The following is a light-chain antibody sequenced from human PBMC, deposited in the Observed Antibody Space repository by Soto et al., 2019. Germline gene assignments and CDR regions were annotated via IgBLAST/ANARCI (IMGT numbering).Light chain of an antibody. CDR2: DAS. J-gene: IGKJ5*01. CDR1: QTVGSNY. CDR3: QQRSNWPPT. Sequence: ESMLTQSPATLSLSPGERATLSCRASQTVGSNYLAWYQQKPGQAPRLLIYDASNRATGIPARFSGSGSGTDFTLSISSLEPEDFAVYYCQQRSNWPPTFGQGTRLRL. V-gene: IGKV3-11*01.